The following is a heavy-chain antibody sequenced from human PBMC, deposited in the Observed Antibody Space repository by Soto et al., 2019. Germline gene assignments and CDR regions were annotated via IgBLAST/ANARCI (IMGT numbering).Heavy chain of an antibody. D-gene: IGHD3-10*01. CDR2: IIPIFGTA. V-gene: IGHV1-69*06. CDR1: GGTFSSYA. CDR3: ARVVAGPLGPHDDAFDI. Sequence: ASVKVSCKASGGTFSSYAISWVRQAPGQGLEWMGGIIPIFGTANYAQKFQGRVTITADKSTSTAYMELSSLRSEDTAVYYCARVVAGPLGPHDDAFDIWGQGTMVTVSS. J-gene: IGHJ3*02.